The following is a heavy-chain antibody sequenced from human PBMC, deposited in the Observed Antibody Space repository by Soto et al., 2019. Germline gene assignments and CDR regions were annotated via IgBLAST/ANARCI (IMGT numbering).Heavy chain of an antibody. V-gene: IGHV4-34*01. D-gene: IGHD6-19*01. CDR1: GGSFSGYY. CDR3: AGRIAVAVTKYYFDY. CDR2: INHSGST. J-gene: IGHJ4*02. Sequence: QVQLQQWGAGLLKPSETLSLTCAVYGGSFSGYYWSWIRQPPGKGLEWIGEINHSGSTNYNPSLKSRATISVDTSKNQFSLKRSSVTAADTAVYYCAGRIAVAVTKYYFDYWGQGTLVTVSS.